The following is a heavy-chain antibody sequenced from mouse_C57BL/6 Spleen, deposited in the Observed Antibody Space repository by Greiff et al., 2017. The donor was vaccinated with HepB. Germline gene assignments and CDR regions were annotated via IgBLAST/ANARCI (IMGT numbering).Heavy chain of an antibody. CDR3: ASRGDLLWLDY. V-gene: IGHV1-7*01. Sequence: QVHVKQSGAELAKPGASVKLSCKASGYTFTSYWMHWVKQRPGQGLEWIGYINPSSGYTKYNQKFKDKATLTADKSSSTAYMQLSSLTYEDSAVYYCASRGDLLWLDYWGQGTTLTVSS. CDR2: INPSSGYT. D-gene: IGHD2-2*01. J-gene: IGHJ2*01. CDR1: GYTFTSYW.